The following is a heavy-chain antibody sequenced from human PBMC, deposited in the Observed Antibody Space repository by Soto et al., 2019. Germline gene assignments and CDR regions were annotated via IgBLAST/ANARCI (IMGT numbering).Heavy chain of an antibody. D-gene: IGHD2-2*02. CDR3: ARLACSSTRCFTYFGY. Sequence: SETLSLTCTVSGGSISGYYWSWIRQPPGKGLEWIGYIYSSGSTNYNPSLQSRVTISVDTSKNQFSLKLSSVTAADTAVYYCARLACSSTRCFTYFGYWGQGALVTVSS. CDR2: IYSSGST. J-gene: IGHJ4*02. V-gene: IGHV4-59*08. CDR1: GGSISGYY.